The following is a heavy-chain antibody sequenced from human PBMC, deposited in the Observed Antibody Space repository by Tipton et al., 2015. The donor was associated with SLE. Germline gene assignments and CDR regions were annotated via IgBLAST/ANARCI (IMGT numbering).Heavy chain of an antibody. CDR1: GFTVSSNF. Sequence: SLRLSCAASGFTVSSNFMSWVRQAPGKGLEWVSVIYSGGSTSYADSVKGRFTISRGNSKNTLYLQMNSLRAEDTAVYYCARTLDYGDVGIDYWGQGTLVTVSS. D-gene: IGHD4-17*01. CDR3: ARTLDYGDVGIDY. J-gene: IGHJ4*02. CDR2: IYSGGST. V-gene: IGHV3-53*01.